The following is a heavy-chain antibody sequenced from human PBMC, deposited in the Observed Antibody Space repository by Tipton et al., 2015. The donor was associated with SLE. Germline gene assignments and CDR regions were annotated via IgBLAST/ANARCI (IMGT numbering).Heavy chain of an antibody. CDR1: GGSISSNNEC. CDR2: IYYSGTT. CDR3: ARLATLTIREGS. V-gene: IGHV4-39*07. Sequence: TLSLTCTVSGGSISSNNECWGWVRQPPGKGLGWIGNIYYSGTTYYNPSLTSRVTISVDTSKNQFSLKLKSVTAADTAIYYCARLATLTIREGSWGQGTVVTVSS. D-gene: IGHD4-11*01. J-gene: IGHJ5*02.